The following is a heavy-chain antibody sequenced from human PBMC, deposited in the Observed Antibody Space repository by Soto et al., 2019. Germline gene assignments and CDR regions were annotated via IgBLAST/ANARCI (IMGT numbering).Heavy chain of an antibody. D-gene: IGHD3-22*01. CDR2: INHSGST. Sequence: SETLSLTCAVYGGSFRGYYWSWIRRPPGKGLEWIGEINHSGSTNYNPSLKSRVTISVDTSKNQFSLKLSSVTAADTAVYYCARGISNYYDSSGYPGLFDYWGQGTLVTVS. J-gene: IGHJ4*02. CDR3: ARGISNYYDSSGYPGLFDY. V-gene: IGHV4-34*01. CDR1: GGSFRGYY.